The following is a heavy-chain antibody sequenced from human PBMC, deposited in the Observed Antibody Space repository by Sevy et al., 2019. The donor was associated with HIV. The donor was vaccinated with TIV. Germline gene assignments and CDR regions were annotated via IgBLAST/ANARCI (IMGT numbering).Heavy chain of an antibody. Sequence: ASVKVSCKASGYTFTSYGISWVRQAPGQGLEWMGWISAYNGNTNYAQKLQGRVTMTTDTSTSTAYMELRSLRSDDTAVYYCAGDFSERGTAMVPPYFDYWGQGTLVTVS. CDR1: GYTFTSYG. CDR3: AGDFSERGTAMVPPYFDY. V-gene: IGHV1-18*01. J-gene: IGHJ4*02. CDR2: ISAYNGNT. D-gene: IGHD5-18*01.